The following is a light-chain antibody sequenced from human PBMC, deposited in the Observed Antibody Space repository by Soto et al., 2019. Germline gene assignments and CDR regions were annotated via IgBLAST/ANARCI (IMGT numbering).Light chain of an antibody. CDR1: QSVSSSS. CDR2: GAS. Sequence: EIALTEFPDTLSLSPGERATLCCRASQSVSSSSLAWYQQRRGQAPRLLIYGASSRATGIPDRFSGSGSGTDFTLTISRLEPEDFAVYYCQQYGSSPWTFGQGTKVDIK. CDR3: QQYGSSPWT. V-gene: IGKV3-20*01. J-gene: IGKJ1*01.